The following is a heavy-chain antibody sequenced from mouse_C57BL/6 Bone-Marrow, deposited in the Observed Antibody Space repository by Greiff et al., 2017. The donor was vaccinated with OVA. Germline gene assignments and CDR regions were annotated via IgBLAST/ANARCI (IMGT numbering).Heavy chain of an antibody. Sequence: LQQPGAELVMPGASVKLSCKASGYTFTSYWMHWVKQRPGQGLEWIGEINPSDSYTNYNQKFKGKSTLTVDKSSSTAYMQLSSLTSEDSAVYYCARSNHWYFDVWGTGTTVTVSS. CDR2: INPSDSYT. J-gene: IGHJ1*03. D-gene: IGHD2-5*01. CDR1: GYTFTSYW. CDR3: ARSNHWYFDV. V-gene: IGHV1-69*01.